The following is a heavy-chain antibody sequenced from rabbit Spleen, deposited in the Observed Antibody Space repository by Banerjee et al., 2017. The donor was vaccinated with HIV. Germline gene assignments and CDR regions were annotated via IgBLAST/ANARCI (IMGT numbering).Heavy chain of an antibody. V-gene: IGHV1S7*01. J-gene: IGHJ4*01. CDR1: RFTLSSYY. CDR3: ARDGAGGSYFAL. D-gene: IGHD8-1*01. Sequence: QLKESGGGLVQPGGSLKLSCKASRFTLSSYYMNWVRQAPGKGLEWIGYIDPVFGITYYANWVNGRFSISRENAQNTVFLQMTSLTAADTATYFCARDGAGGSYFALWGPGTLVTVS. CDR2: IDPVFGIT.